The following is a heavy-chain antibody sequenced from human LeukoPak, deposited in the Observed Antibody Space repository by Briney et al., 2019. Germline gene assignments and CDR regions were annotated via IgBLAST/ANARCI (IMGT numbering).Heavy chain of an antibody. V-gene: IGHV1-46*01. D-gene: IGHD2-2*01. CDR3: ARALVVVPAAMPFDY. CDR1: GYTFTSYY. Sequence: ASVKVSCKASGYTFTSYYMHWVRQAPGQGLEWMGIINPSGGSTSYAQKFQGRVTMTRGTSTSTVYMELSSLRSEDTAVYYCARALVVVPAAMPFDYWGQGTLVTVSS. J-gene: IGHJ4*02. CDR2: INPSGGST.